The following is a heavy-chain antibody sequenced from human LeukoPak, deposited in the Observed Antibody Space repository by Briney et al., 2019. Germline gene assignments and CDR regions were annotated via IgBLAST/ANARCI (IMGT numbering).Heavy chain of an antibody. D-gene: IGHD3-22*01. CDR3: ARVRAYDSSGYRSVYFDY. V-gene: IGHV4-4*07. CDR1: GGSISSYY. CDR2: IYTSGTT. Sequence: SETLSLTCTVSGGSISSYYWSWIRQPAGKGLEWIGHIYTSGTTNYNPSLKSRVTMSVDSSKNQLSLRLSAVTAADTAVYYCARVRAYDSSGYRSVYFDYWGQGTLVTVSS. J-gene: IGHJ4*02.